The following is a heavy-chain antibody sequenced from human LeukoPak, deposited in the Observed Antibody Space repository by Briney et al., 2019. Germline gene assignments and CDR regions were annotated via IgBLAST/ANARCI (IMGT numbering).Heavy chain of an antibody. CDR3: AGRGDGNLYYFDH. D-gene: IGHD5-24*01. CDR2: IKQDGGEK. Sequence: PGGSLRLSCAASGFTFSSYWMSWVPQAPGKGLEWVANIKQDGGEKYYVDSVKGRFTISRDNAKNSLYLQMNSLRPEDTAVYYCAGRGDGNLYYFDHWGQGTLVTASS. V-gene: IGHV3-7*04. CDR1: GFTFSSYW. J-gene: IGHJ4*02.